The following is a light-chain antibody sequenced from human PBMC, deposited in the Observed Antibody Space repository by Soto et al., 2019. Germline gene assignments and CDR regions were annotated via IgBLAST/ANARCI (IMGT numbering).Light chain of an antibody. Sequence: DIQMTQSPSSLSASVGDRVTITCQASQDISNYLNWYQQNPEKAPKLLIYDASNLETGVPSRFSGSGSGTDFAFTISSLQPEDIATYYCQQYDNLPPFTFGPGTKVDIK. J-gene: IGKJ3*01. CDR3: QQYDNLPPFT. V-gene: IGKV1-33*01. CDR2: DAS. CDR1: QDISNY.